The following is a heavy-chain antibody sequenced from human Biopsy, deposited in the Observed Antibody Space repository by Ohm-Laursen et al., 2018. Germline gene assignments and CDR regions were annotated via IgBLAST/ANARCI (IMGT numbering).Heavy chain of an antibody. D-gene: IGHD3-22*01. CDR2: IIAPSGTT. CDR1: GGTLSKYA. J-gene: IGHJ6*02. V-gene: IGHV1-69*13. CDR3: ARTGTYYHDSSLYYFYGLDL. Sequence: SVKVSCKTFGGTLSKYAMSWVRQAPGQGLEWLGVIIAPSGTTNNAQRFQGRLSITADESATSVYTELSSLTSEDTAVYYCARTGTYYHDSSLYYFYGLDLWGQGSTVTVFS.